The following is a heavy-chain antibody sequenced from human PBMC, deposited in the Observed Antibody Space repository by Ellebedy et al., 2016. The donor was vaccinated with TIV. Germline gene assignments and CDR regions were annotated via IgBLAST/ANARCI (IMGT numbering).Heavy chain of an antibody. CDR2: INTNSGNP. Sequence: AASVKVSCKASGHTFSSFAMSWVRQAPGQGLEWLGWINTNSGNPTYAQGSTGRFVFSLDTSVSTAYLQISSLKAEDTAVYYCASRGDDSSGYYQGYYYMDVWGKGTTVTVSS. CDR3: ASRGDDSSGYYQGYYYMDV. J-gene: IGHJ6*03. V-gene: IGHV7-4-1*02. D-gene: IGHD3-22*01. CDR1: GHTFSSFA.